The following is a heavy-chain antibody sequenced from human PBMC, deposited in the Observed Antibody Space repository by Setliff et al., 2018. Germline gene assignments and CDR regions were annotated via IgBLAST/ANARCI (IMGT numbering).Heavy chain of an antibody. D-gene: IGHD3-10*01. J-gene: IGHJ6*02. CDR2: IYYSGST. Sequence: SETLSLTCAVSSGSISTYYWIWIRQPPGKGLEWIGSIYYSGSTNYNPSLKSRVTISVDTSKNQFSLKLSSVTAADTAVYYCARGSLSAFGELSGYYYYGMDVWGQGTTVTVSS. CDR3: ARGSLSAFGELSGYYYYGMDV. CDR1: SGSISTYY. V-gene: IGHV4-59*01.